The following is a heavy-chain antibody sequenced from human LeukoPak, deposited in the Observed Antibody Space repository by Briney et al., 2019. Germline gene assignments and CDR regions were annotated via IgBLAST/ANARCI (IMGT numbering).Heavy chain of an antibody. CDR2: IKQDGSEK. CDR3: ARSLVRGLNAFDI. D-gene: IGHD3-10*01. Sequence: GGSLRLSCAASGFTFSSYWMSRVRQAPGKGLEWVANIKQDGSEKYYVDSVKGRFTISRDNAKNSLYLQMNSLRAEDTAVYYCARSLVRGLNAFDIWGQGTMVTVSS. V-gene: IGHV3-7*01. CDR1: GFTFSSYW. J-gene: IGHJ3*02.